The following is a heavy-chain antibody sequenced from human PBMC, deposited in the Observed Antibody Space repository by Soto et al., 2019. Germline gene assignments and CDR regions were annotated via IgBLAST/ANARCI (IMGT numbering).Heavy chain of an antibody. Sequence: EVQLVESGGGLVQPGGSLRLSCAASGFTFNSYWMTWVRQAPGKGLEWVANIKQDGSEKYYVDSVKGRFTISRDNGKNSLYLEMKGRGAEDAAVYYCARGWGLDPWGQGTLVTVSS. V-gene: IGHV3-7*04. CDR2: IKQDGSEK. CDR1: GFTFNSYW. CDR3: ARGWGLDP. J-gene: IGHJ5*02. D-gene: IGHD1-26*01.